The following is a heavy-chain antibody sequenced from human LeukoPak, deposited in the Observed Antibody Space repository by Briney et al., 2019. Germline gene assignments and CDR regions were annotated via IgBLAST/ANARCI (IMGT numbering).Heavy chain of an antibody. J-gene: IGHJ4*02. CDR1: GFTFSSYA. CDR2: ISGSGGST. Sequence: WGSLRLSCAASGFTFSSYAMSWVRQAPGKGLEWVSAISGSGGSTYYADSVKGRFTISRDNSKNTLYLQMNSLRAEDTAVYYCAKDPAYYYDSSGYFDYWGQGTLVTVSS. CDR3: AKDPAYYYDSSGYFDY. D-gene: IGHD3-22*01. V-gene: IGHV3-23*01.